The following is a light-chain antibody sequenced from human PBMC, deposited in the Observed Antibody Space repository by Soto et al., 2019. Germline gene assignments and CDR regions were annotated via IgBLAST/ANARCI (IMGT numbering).Light chain of an antibody. CDR3: QQYNNWPWT. J-gene: IGKJ1*01. Sequence: EIVMTQSPATLSVSPGERATLSCRASQSVSSNLAWYQQKPGQAPRLLIYGASTRATDIPARFSGSGSGTAFTLTISRLQSEDFAVYYCQQYNNWPWTFGQGTKVEIK. CDR1: QSVSSN. CDR2: GAS. V-gene: IGKV3-15*01.